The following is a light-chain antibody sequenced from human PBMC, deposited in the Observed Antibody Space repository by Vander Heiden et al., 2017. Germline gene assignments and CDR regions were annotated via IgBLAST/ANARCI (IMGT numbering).Light chain of an antibody. CDR3: AAWDDSLNGYV. V-gene: IGLV1-44*01. CDR1: SSN. Sequence: QSVLTQPPSASGTPGQRVTISCSGSSSNSYSNNQRPSGVPDRFSGSKSGTSASLAISGLQSEDEADYYCAAWDDSLNGYVFGTGTKVTVL. CDR2: SNN. J-gene: IGLJ1*01.